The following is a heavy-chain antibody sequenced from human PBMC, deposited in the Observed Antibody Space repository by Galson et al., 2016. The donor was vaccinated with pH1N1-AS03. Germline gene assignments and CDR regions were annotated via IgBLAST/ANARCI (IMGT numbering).Heavy chain of an antibody. D-gene: IGHD4-23*01. CDR2: ISAYNGNT. J-gene: IGHJ4*02. Sequence: SVKVSCKASGYTFTNYGISWVRQAPGQGLEWMGWISAYNGNTNYAQKLQGRVTLTTDTSTSTAYMELRSLRSADTAVYYCARGWPDYGGDSFLGWDHWGQESLVTVSS. CDR3: ARGWPDYGGDSFLGWDH. CDR1: GYTFTNYG. V-gene: IGHV1-18*01.